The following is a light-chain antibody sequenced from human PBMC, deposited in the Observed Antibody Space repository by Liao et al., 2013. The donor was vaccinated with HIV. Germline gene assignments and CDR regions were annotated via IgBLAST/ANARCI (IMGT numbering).Light chain of an antibody. Sequence: SYELTQPPSVSVSPGQTASITCSGDKLGDKYACWYQQKPGQSPVLVIYQDSKRPSGIPERFSGSNSGNTATLTISGTQAMDEADYYCQVWDINTARVFGG. J-gene: IGLJ3*02. CDR1: KLGDKY. CDR3: QVWDINTARV. V-gene: IGLV3-1*01. CDR2: QDS.